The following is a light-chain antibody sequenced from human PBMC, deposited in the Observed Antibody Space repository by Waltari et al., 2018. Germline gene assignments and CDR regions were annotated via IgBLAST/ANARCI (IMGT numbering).Light chain of an antibody. CDR3: QAWDSSTGGV. CDR1: HLGDNY. J-gene: IGLJ2*01. Sequence: SYELTQPPSVSVSPGQTASITCPGDHLGDNYSCCYQQKPGQSPVLVIYQDSKRPSGIPERFSGSNSGNTATLTISGTQAMDEADYYCQAWDSSTGGVFGGGTKLTVL. CDR2: QDS. V-gene: IGLV3-1*01.